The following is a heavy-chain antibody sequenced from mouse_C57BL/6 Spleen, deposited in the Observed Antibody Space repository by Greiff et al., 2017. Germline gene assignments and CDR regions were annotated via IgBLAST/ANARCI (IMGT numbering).Heavy chain of an antibody. CDR2: IYPGDGDT. CDR1: GYAFSSSW. Sequence: VKLVESGPELVKPGASVKISCKASGYAFSSSWMNWVKQRPGKGLEWIGRIYPGDGDTNYNGKFKGKATLTADKSSSTAYMQLSSLTSEDSAVYFCARSQYYGSSYGFAYWGQGTLVTVSA. J-gene: IGHJ3*01. CDR3: ARSQYYGSSYGFAY. V-gene: IGHV1-82*01. D-gene: IGHD1-1*01.